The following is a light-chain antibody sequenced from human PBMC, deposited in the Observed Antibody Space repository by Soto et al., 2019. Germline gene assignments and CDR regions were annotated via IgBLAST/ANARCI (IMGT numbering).Light chain of an antibody. Sequence: DIQMTQSPSSLSASVGDRVSITCRASQTIIRYLSWYQQKPGKAPKLLISAASSLQSGVSSRFNGSRSGTDFTLTISSLQSDDFATYYCQQTYSTPWTFGLGTKGDIK. CDR3: QQTYSTPWT. V-gene: IGKV1-39*01. CDR1: QTIIRY. J-gene: IGKJ1*01. CDR2: AAS.